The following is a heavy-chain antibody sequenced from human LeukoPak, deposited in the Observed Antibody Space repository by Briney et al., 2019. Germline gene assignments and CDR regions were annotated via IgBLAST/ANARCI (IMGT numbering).Heavy chain of an antibody. D-gene: IGHD3-22*01. J-gene: IGHJ4*02. V-gene: IGHV3-7*01. CDR2: IKQDGSEK. CDR1: GFTFSSYW. Sequence: RSGGSLRLSCAASGFTFSSYWMSWVRQAPGKGLEWVANIKQDGSEKYYVDSVKGRFTISRDNAKNSLYLQMNSLRAEDTAVYYCARVAMIVAKPYDNWGQGTLVTVSS. CDR3: ARVAMIVAKPYDN.